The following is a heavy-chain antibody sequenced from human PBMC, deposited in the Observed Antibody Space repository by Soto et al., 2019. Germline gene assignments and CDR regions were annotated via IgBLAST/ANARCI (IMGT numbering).Heavy chain of an antibody. D-gene: IGHD1-26*01. CDR2: IYYSGTT. CDR1: GYSISSSNW. V-gene: IGHV4-28*01. J-gene: IGHJ4*02. Sequence: QVQLQESGPGLVKPSDTLSLTCAVSGYSISSSNWWGWIRQPPGKGLEWIGYIYYSGTTYYNPSRKSRVPMSVDTSKNQFSLKLTSVTAVDTAGYYCARREIQGPIDYWGQGTLVTVSS. CDR3: ARREIQGPIDY.